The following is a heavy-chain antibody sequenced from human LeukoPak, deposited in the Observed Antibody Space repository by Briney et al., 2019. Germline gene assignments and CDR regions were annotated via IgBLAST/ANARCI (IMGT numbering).Heavy chain of an antibody. V-gene: IGHV1-18*01. Sequence: GASVKVSCKASGYTFTSYGISWVRQAPGQGLEWMGWISAYNGNTNYAQKLQGRVTMTRGTSTSTAYMELRSLRSDDTAVYYCARKATVLYYMDVWGKGTTVTVSS. CDR3: ARKATVLYYMDV. CDR1: GYTFTSYG. J-gene: IGHJ6*03. D-gene: IGHD4-17*01. CDR2: ISAYNGNT.